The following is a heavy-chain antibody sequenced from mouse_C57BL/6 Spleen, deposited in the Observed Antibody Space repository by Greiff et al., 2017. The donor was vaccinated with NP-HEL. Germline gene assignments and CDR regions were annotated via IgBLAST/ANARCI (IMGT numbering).Heavy chain of an antibody. V-gene: IGHV1-26*01. D-gene: IGHD1-1*01. Sequence: EVQLQQSGPELVKPGASVKISCKASGYTFTDYYMNWVKQSHGKSLEWIGDINPNNGGTSYNQKFKGKATLTVDKSSSTAYMELRSLTSEDSAVYYCARDTYYGSSYFDYWGQGTTLTVSS. CDR2: INPNNGGT. CDR1: GYTFTDYY. CDR3: ARDTYYGSSYFDY. J-gene: IGHJ2*01.